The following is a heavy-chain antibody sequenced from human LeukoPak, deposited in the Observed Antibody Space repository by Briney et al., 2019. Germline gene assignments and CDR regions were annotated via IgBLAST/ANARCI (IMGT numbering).Heavy chain of an antibody. Sequence: SETLSLTCAVYGGSFSGYYWSWIRQPPGKGLEWIGEINHSGSTNYNPSLKSRVTISVDTSKNQFSLKLSSVTAADTAVYYCASGYTSTWYLVLAYWGQGTLVTVSS. J-gene: IGHJ4*02. CDR3: ASGYTSTWYLVLAY. CDR2: INHSGST. D-gene: IGHD6-13*01. CDR1: GGSFSGYY. V-gene: IGHV4-34*01.